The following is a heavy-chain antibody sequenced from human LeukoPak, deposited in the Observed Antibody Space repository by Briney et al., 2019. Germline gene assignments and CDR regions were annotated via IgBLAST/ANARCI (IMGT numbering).Heavy chain of an antibody. CDR1: GGSIGSSNW. CDR3: ASQSRDTAMTDFDY. CDR2: IYHSGST. J-gene: IGHJ4*02. Sequence: PSETLSLTCAVSGGSIGSSNWWSWVRQPPGKGLEWIGEIYHSGSTNYNPSLKSRVIISVDKSKNQFSLKLSSVTAADTAVYYCASQSRDTAMTDFDYWGQGTLVTVSS. V-gene: IGHV4-4*02. D-gene: IGHD5-18*01.